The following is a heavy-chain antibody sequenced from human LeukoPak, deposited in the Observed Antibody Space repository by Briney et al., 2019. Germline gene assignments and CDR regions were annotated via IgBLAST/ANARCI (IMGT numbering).Heavy chain of an antibody. J-gene: IGHJ6*04. CDR3: ARGLWFGELLDGRSELDV. CDR1: AGSFNDYY. CDR2: INHRGRS. V-gene: IGHV4-34*01. D-gene: IGHD3-10*01. Sequence: KPSETLSLTCAVYAGSFNDYYWTWIRQPPGKGLEWIGEINHRGRSTYNPSLKSRVTISVGTSKNQFSLKLSSVTAADTAVYYCARGLWFGELLDGRSELDVWGKGTTVTVSS.